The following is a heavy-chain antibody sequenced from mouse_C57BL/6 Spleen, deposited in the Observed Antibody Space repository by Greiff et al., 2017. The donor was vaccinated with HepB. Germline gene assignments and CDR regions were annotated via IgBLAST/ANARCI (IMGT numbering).Heavy chain of an antibody. J-gene: IGHJ4*01. CDR1: GYTFTSYG. V-gene: IGHV1-81*01. D-gene: IGHD2-4*01. Sequence: QVHGKQSGAELARPGASVKLSCKASGYTFTSYGISWVKQRTGQGLEWIGEIYPRSGNTYYNEKFKGKATLTADKSSSTAYMELRSLTSEDSAVYFCARKGVYYDYDDYAMDYWGQGTSVTVSS. CDR2: IYPRSGNT. CDR3: ARKGVYYDYDDYAMDY.